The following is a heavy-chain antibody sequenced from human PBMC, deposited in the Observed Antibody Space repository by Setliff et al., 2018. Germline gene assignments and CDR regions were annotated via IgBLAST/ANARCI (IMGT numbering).Heavy chain of an antibody. D-gene: IGHD3-10*01. CDR1: GFTFSSLW. CDR2: INPEGSAR. Sequence: GGSLRLSCSASGFTFSSLWMAWVRQAPGKGLEWVASINPEGSARYYVDSVKGRFTISRDNAKNSLSLQMNSLRTEDTAVYYCFGAGTCSYWGQGTLVTVSS. CDR3: FGAGTCSY. V-gene: IGHV3-7*01. J-gene: IGHJ4*02.